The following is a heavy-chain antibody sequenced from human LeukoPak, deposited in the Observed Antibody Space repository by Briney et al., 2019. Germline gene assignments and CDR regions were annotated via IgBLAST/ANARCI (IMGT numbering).Heavy chain of an antibody. J-gene: IGHJ3*02. Sequence: PGGSLRLSCAASGFTFSSYSMNWVRQAPGKGLEWVAFIRYDGSNKYYADSVKGRFTISRDNSKNTLYLQMNSLRAEDTAVYYCAKMRDDFWSEDAFDIWGQGTMVTVSS. D-gene: IGHD3-3*01. CDR2: IRYDGSNK. V-gene: IGHV3-30*02. CDR3: AKMRDDFWSEDAFDI. CDR1: GFTFSSYS.